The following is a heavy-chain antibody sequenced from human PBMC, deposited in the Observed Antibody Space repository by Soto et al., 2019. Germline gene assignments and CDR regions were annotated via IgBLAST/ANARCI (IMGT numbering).Heavy chain of an antibody. CDR2: INAGTGNT. CDR1: GITFTTYA. CDR3: ARAISGYVT. D-gene: IGHD5-12*01. Sequence: QVQLVQSGTEVKKPGASVKVSCKASGITFTTYAIHWVRQAPGQGLEWMGWINAGTGNTRYSQKFQGRVTLTRDTSASTAYMDLSSLTSEDAAIYYCARAISGYVTWGQGTLVTVSS. V-gene: IGHV1-3*01. J-gene: IGHJ5*02.